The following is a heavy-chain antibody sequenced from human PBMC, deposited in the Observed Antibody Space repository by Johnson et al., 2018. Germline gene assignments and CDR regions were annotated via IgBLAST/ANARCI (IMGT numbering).Heavy chain of an antibody. V-gene: IGHV3-33*05. CDR1: GFTFSNYG. CDR2: ISYDGSNK. J-gene: IGHJ6*02. Sequence: QVQLVQSGGGVVQPGRSLRLSCAASGFTFSNYGMHWVRQAPGKGLEWVAVISYDGSNKYYADSVKGRFTISRDNSKNTLYLQMSSLRAEDTAVYYCAREGIIGSMPYGMDVWGQGTTVTVSS. CDR3: AREGIIGSMPYGMDV. D-gene: IGHD1-20*01.